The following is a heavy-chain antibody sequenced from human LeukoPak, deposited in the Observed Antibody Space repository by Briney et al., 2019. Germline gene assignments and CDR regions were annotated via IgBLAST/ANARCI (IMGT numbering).Heavy chain of an antibody. J-gene: IGHJ4*02. D-gene: IGHD6-19*01. CDR2: IIPIFGTA. V-gene: IGHV1-69*05. Sequence: GSSVKVSCKASGGTFSSYAISWVRQAPGQGLEWMGGIIPIFGTANYAQKFQGRVTMTTDTSTSTAYMELRSLRSDDTAVYYCARGSGWHKYYFDYWGQGTLVTVSS. CDR3: ARGSGWHKYYFDY. CDR1: GGTFSSYA.